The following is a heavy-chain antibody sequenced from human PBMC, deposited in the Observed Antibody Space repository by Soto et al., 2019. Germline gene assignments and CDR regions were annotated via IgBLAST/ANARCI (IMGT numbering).Heavy chain of an antibody. CDR2: INPSGGST. CDR1: GYTFTSYY. V-gene: IGHV1-46*01. CDR3: ARDIIFKLVRGEYYFDY. Sequence: KPLWASVKVSCKASGYTFTSYYMHWVRQAPGQGLEWMGIINPSGGSTSYAQKFQGRVTMTRDTSTSTVYMELSSLRSEDTALYYCARDIIFKLVRGEYYFDYWGQGTLVTVSS. J-gene: IGHJ4*02. D-gene: IGHD3-10*01.